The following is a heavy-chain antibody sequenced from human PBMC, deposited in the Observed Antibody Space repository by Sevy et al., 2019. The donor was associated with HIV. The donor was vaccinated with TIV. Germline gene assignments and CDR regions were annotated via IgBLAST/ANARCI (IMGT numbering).Heavy chain of an antibody. CDR2: ISGYNAKT. J-gene: IGHJ4*02. D-gene: IGHD4-17*01. V-gene: IGHV1-18*01. CDR1: GFNFISHG. CDR3: AGEGLTTVTNRAFDY. Sequence: ASVKVSCKTSGFNFISHGITWVRQAPGQGLEWMGWISGYNAKTNYAQKFQGRVTLTRDTSTNTVYMELRSLRSDDTAVYYCAGEGLTTVTNRAFDYWGQGTQVTVSS.